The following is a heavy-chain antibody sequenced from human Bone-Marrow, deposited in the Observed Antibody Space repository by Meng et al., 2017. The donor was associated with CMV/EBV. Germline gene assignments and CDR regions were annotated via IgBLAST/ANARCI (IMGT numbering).Heavy chain of an antibody. J-gene: IGHJ6*02. CDR2: INPSGGST. CDR1: GYTFTSYY. D-gene: IGHD1-14*01. CDR3: ARGRTLPVMDV. V-gene: IGHV1-46*01. Sequence: ASVKVSCKASGYTFTSYYMHWVRQAPGQGLEWMGIINPSGGSTSYGQKFQGRVTMTRDTSTSTVYMEMSSLRSEDTAVYYCARGRTLPVMDVWGQGTTVTGSS.